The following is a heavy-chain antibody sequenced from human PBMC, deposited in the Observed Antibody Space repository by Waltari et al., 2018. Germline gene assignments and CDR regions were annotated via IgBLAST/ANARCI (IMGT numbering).Heavy chain of an antibody. D-gene: IGHD3-22*01. J-gene: IGHJ4*02. CDR2: IIPILGIA. CDR3: ARGSLRYYYDSSGYYPFDY. Sequence: QVQLVQSGAEVKKPGSSVKVSCKASGGTFSSYAIRWVRQAPGQGLEWMGGIIPILGIANYAQKFQGRVTITADESTSTAYMELSSLRSEDTAVYYCARGSLRYYYDSSGYYPFDYWGQGTLVTVSS. CDR1: GGTFSSYA. V-gene: IGHV1-69*04.